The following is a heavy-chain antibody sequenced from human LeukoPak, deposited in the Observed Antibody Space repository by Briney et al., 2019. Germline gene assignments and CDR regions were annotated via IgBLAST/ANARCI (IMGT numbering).Heavy chain of an antibody. D-gene: IGHD2-21*02. J-gene: IGHJ4*02. CDR1: DYTFTSYG. CDR3: ARESGAYCGGDCYFDY. V-gene: IGHV1-18*01. Sequence: ASVKVSCKASDYTFTSYGISWVRQAPGPGLEWMGGISAYNGRTNYARNLQGRVTMTADTSTSTAYMELRSLRSDDTAVYYCARESGAYCGGDCYFDYWGQGTLVTVSS. CDR2: ISAYNGRT.